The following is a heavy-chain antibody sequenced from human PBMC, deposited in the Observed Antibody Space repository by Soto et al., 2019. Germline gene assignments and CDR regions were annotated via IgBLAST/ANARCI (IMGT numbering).Heavy chain of an antibody. D-gene: IGHD3-22*01. CDR3: ASHYDSSGYYYRGLDY. CDR1: GGTFSSYA. V-gene: IGHV1-69*12. Sequence: QVQLVQSGAEVKKPGSSVKVSCKASGGTFSSYAISWVRQAPGQGLEWMGGIIPIFGTADYAQKFQGRVTITADESTSKGYMEQSSLRSEDTAVYYCASHYDSSGYYYRGLDYWGQGTLVTVSS. CDR2: IIPIFGTA. J-gene: IGHJ4*02.